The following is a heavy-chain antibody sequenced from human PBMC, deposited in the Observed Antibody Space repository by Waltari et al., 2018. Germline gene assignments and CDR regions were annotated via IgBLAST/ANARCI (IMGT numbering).Heavy chain of an antibody. V-gene: IGHV1-18*01. CDR3: ARDDVDSSAFGGF. D-gene: IGHD3-16*01. Sequence: QLVQSGAEVKKPGASVKVSCKGSGYIFSNYGVPWVRQAPGQGLEWMGWISGYNGDAKYEEKFEGRVTMTRDTSTSTAYMEIRGLRSDDTAVYFCARDDVDSSAFGGFWGQGTQVTVSS. CDR2: ISGYNGDA. CDR1: GYIFSNYG. J-gene: IGHJ4*02.